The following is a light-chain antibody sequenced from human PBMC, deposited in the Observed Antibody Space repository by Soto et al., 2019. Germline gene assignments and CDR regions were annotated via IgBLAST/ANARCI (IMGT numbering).Light chain of an antibody. Sequence: LSMSPAAVSLSKGERGTLSCRASESVTDYLAWYQQKPGQAPRLLVYDVSNRAAGIPTRFSGGGSGTDFTLTISNVEPEDFAVYYCKQRRVWPWTFGQGTKV. J-gene: IGKJ1*01. CDR3: KQRRVWPWT. CDR2: DVS. CDR1: ESVTDY. V-gene: IGKV3-11*01.